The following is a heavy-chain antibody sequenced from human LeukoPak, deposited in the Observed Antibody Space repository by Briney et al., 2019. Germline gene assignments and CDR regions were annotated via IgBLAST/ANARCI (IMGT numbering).Heavy chain of an antibody. CDR1: GFTFSSYA. CDR2: ISGSGGNT. Sequence: GGSLRLSCAASGFTFSSYAMRWVRQAPGKGLEWVSAISGSGGNTYYADSVKGRFTISRDNSKNTLFLQMNSLRAEDTAVYFCAIRAMTTVTQIDYWGQGTLVTVSS. J-gene: IGHJ4*02. V-gene: IGHV3-23*01. CDR3: AIRAMTTVTQIDY. D-gene: IGHD4-17*01.